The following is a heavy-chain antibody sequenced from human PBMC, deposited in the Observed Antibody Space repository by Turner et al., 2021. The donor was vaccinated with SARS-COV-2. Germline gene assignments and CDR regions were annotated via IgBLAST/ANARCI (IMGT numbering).Heavy chain of an antibody. CDR2: ISYDGSNK. V-gene: IGHV3-30*18. CDR1: GFTFSSYG. D-gene: IGHD3-16*01. Sequence: QVQLVESGGGVVQPGRSLRLSCAASGFTFSSYGMHWVRQAPGKGLEWVAVISYDGSNKYYADSVKGRFTISRDNSKNTLYLQMNSLRAEDTAVYYCAKDPWYDYVRGSPQYLYYFDYWGQGTLVTVSS. CDR3: AKDPWYDYVRGSPQYLYYFDY. J-gene: IGHJ4*02.